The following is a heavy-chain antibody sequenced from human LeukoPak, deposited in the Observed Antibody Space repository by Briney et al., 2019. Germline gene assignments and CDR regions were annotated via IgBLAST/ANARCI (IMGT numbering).Heavy chain of an antibody. Sequence: AGRSLRLSCAAPGFTFSSYGMHWVRQAPGKGLEWVAVISYDGSNKYYADSVKGRFTISRDNSKNTLYLQMNSLRTEDTAIYYCAKEDVVVITIRYFQHWGQGTLVTVSS. CDR2: ISYDGSNK. D-gene: IGHD3-22*01. V-gene: IGHV3-30*18. CDR3: AKEDVVVITIRYFQH. J-gene: IGHJ1*01. CDR1: GFTFSSYG.